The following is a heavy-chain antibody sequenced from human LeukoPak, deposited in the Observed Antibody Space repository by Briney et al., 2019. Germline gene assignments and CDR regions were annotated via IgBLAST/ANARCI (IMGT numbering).Heavy chain of an antibody. J-gene: IGHJ6*03. CDR2: IRTIGDT. D-gene: IGHD2-21*01. Sequence: NPGGSLRLSCAASGFTFSTYDMHWVRQVSGKGLEWVSSIRTIGDTFYPGSVKGRFTISRENAKNSLYLQMNGLRAGDTAVYYCARATVIGNAPVPGYMDVWGKGTTVTVSS. CDR3: ARATVIGNAPVPGYMDV. V-gene: IGHV3-13*04. CDR1: GFTFSTYD.